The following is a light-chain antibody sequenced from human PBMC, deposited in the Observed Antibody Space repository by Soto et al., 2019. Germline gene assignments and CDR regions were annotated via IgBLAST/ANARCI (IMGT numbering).Light chain of an antibody. Sequence: EIVLTQSPGTLSLSPGERATLSCRASQSVSSYYLAWYQQKPGQAPRLLIYDASTRATGIPDRFSGSGSGTDFTLTISRLEPEDFAVYYCQQSGSSGTFGQGTKVEIK. CDR2: DAS. CDR1: QSVSSYY. J-gene: IGKJ1*01. CDR3: QQSGSSGT. V-gene: IGKV3-20*01.